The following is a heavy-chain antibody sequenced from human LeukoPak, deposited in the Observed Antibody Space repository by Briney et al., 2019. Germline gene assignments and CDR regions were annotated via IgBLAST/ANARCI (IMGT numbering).Heavy chain of an antibody. V-gene: IGHV1-2*02. J-gene: IGHJ5*02. D-gene: IGHD6-19*01. CDR1: GYTFTGYY. Sequence: SVKVSCKASGYTFTGYYMHWVRQAPGQGLEWMGWINPNSGGTNYAQKFQGRVTMTRDTSISTAYMELSRLRSDDTAVYYCARDSSGWYVHWFDPWGQGTLVTVSS. CDR2: INPNSGGT. CDR3: ARDSSGWYVHWFDP.